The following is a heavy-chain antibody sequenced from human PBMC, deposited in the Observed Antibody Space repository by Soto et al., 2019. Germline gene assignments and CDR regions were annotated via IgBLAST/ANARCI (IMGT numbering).Heavy chain of an antibody. CDR3: PTLPRLVSSGYHYPTRDY. J-gene: IGHJ4*01. Sequence: EVQLVESGGGLMKPGGSLRLSCAASGFTFSNAWMNWVRQAPGKGLEWVGRIKSKAAGETTDYAAPVKGRFSISTDDSESTLYLEMISLRSEDTAVYYCPTLPRLVSSGYHYPTRDYWGHGTLVTVSS. CDR1: GFTFSNAW. CDR2: IKSKAAGETT. D-gene: IGHD3-22*01. V-gene: IGHV3-15*07.